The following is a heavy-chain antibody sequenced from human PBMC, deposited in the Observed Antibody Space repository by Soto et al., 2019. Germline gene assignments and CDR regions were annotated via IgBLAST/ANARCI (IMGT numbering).Heavy chain of an antibody. Sequence: QVQLVQSGAEVKKPGSSVQVSCKASGGTFSTYAISWVRQAPGQGLEWMGGIIPIFGTAKYAQKFQGRVTITSDESTSTAFMGLSSLRSEDTAVYYCAREIFGVIISGGRDAFDIWGQGTMVTVSS. CDR2: IIPIFGTA. CDR1: GGTFSTYA. D-gene: IGHD3-3*01. J-gene: IGHJ3*02. V-gene: IGHV1-69*01. CDR3: AREIFGVIISGGRDAFDI.